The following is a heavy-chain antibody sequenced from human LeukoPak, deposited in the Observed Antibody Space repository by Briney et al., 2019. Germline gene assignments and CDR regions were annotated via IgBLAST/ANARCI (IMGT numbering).Heavy chain of an antibody. CDR3: ARAGAISNYIFDF. D-gene: IGHD3-10*01. CDR2: IDPSGDST. V-gene: IGHV1-46*01. J-gene: IGHJ4*02. CDR1: GYTFTSYN. Sequence: ASVKVSCKASGYTFTSYNLHWVRQAPGQGPEWMGMIDPSGDSTSYAQKFQGRLTVTTDTSTSTVYMGLSSLRSEETAVYYCARAGAISNYIFDFWGQGTLVTVSS.